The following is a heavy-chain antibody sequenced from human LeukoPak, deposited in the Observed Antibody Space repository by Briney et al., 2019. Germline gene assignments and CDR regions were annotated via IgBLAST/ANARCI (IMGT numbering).Heavy chain of an antibody. V-gene: IGHV4-30-4*01. CDR1: GGSINSGDSC. Sequence: SETLSLTCTVSGGSINSGDSCWSWIRQPPGQSLEWIGYISYSGTPYYNPSLRGRVAISGDTSDNQFFLRLGSVTAADTAVYYCARVPYGSGTYYFDYWGQGILVTVSS. J-gene: IGHJ4*02. CDR3: ARVPYGSGTYYFDY. D-gene: IGHD3-10*01. CDR2: ISYSGTP.